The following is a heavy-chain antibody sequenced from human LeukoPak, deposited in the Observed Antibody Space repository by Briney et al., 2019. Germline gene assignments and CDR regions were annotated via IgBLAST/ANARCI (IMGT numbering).Heavy chain of an antibody. V-gene: IGHV4-31*03. D-gene: IGHD3-3*01. CDR3: ASGRFLEYYFDY. CDR1: GGSMSSGGYY. J-gene: IGHJ4*02. CDR2: IYYSGST. Sequence: SETLSLTCTVSGGSMSSGGYYWSWIRQHPGKGLEWIGYIYYSGSTYYNPSLKSRVTISVDTSKNQFSLKLSSVTAADTAVYYCASGRFLEYYFDYWGQGTLVTVSS.